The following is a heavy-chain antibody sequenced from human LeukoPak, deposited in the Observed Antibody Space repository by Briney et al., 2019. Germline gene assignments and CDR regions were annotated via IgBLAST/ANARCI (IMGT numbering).Heavy chain of an antibody. J-gene: IGHJ4*02. CDR1: GFTFSDYY. V-gene: IGHV3-11*04. CDR2: TSNSGSTI. CDR3: ARVPTAYPKRAHFDY. D-gene: IGHD1-14*01. Sequence: GGSLRLSCAASGFTFSDYYMSWIRQAPGKGLEWISYTSNSGSTIYYADSVKGRFTISRDNAKNSLYLQMNSLRAEDTAVYYCARVPTAYPKRAHFDYWGQGTLVTVSS.